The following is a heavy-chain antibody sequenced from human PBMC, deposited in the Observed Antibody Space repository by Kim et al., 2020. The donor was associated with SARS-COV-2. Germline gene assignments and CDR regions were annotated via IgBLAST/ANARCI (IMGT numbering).Heavy chain of an antibody. Sequence: ASVKVSCKASGYTFTSYYMHWVRQAPGQGLEWMGIINPSGGSTSYAQKFQGRVTMTRDTSTSTVYMELSSLRSEDTAVYYCARDLAAAGIVHEVGGCWFDPWGQGTLVTVSS. CDR3: ARDLAAAGIVHEVGGCWFDP. CDR2: INPSGGST. J-gene: IGHJ5*02. V-gene: IGHV1-46*01. D-gene: IGHD6-13*01. CDR1: GYTFTSYY.